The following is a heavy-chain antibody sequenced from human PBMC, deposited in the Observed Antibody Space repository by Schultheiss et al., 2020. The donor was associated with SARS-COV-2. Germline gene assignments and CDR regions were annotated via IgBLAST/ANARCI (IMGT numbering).Heavy chain of an antibody. D-gene: IGHD1-26*01. CDR3: ARGQPIWELHVGHWFDP. J-gene: IGHJ5*02. CDR2: IIPIFGTA. V-gene: IGHV1-69*13. Sequence: SVKVSCKASGGTFSSYAISWVRQAPGQGLEWMGGIIPIFGTANYAQKLQGRVTITADESTSTAYMELSSLRSEDTAVYYCARGQPIWELHVGHWFDPWGQGTLVTVSS. CDR1: GGTFSSYA.